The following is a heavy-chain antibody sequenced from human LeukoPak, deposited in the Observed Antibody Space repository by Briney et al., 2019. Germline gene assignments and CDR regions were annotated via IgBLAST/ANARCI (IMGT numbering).Heavy chain of an antibody. CDR1: GFTFSSYW. V-gene: IGHV3-74*01. CDR3: ARGGRRYCSSTSCYTGDYYYYYMDV. D-gene: IGHD2-2*02. CDR2: INGDGSIP. J-gene: IGHJ6*03. Sequence: RGSLRLSCAASGFTFSSYWMHWVRHAPGKGLVWVSRINGDGSIPTYADSVKGRFTISRDNAKNTLYLQMNSLRAEDTAVYYCARGGRRYCSSTSCYTGDYYYYYMDVWGKGTTVTVSS.